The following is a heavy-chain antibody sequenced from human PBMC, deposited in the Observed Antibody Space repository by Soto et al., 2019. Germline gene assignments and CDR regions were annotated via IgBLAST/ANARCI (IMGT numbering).Heavy chain of an antibody. CDR3: AGHRDPRTSVTEIDY. Sequence: QVQLVESGGGVVQPGTSLRLSCVVSGFTLTSHAMHWVRQAPGEGLEWVAVMWHDGSKKYYADSVKGRFTISRDTFRNTLYLQMESLRAEDTAVYYCAGHRDPRTSVTEIDYWGQGALVTVSS. D-gene: IGHD4-17*01. V-gene: IGHV3-33*08. J-gene: IGHJ4*02. CDR1: GFTLTSHA. CDR2: MWHDGSKK.